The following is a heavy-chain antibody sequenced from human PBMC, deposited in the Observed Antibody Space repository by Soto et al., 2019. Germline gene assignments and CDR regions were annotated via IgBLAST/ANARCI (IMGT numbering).Heavy chain of an antibody. CDR2: IYNSEST. CDR3: ARLRMGADKYFAY. J-gene: IGHJ4*02. V-gene: IGHV4-59*08. CDR1: GGSISSYY. D-gene: IGHD3-10*01. Sequence: SETLSLTCTVSGGSISSYYWSWIRQPPGKGLEWIGYIYNSESTKYNPSLKSRVTISVDTSRNQFSLKLGSVTAADTAVYYCARLRMGADKYFAYRGQGTLVTVSS.